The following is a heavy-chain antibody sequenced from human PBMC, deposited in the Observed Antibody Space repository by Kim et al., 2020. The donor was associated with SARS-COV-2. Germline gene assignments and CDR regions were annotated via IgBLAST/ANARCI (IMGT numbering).Heavy chain of an antibody. CDR2: ISWNSGSI. CDR1: GFTFDDYA. Sequence: GGSLRLSCAASGFTFDDYAMHWVRQAPGKGLEWVSGISWNSGSIGYADSVKGRFTISRDNAKNSLYLQMNSLRAEDTALYYCAKDMGSGWRDYYYYYGMDVWGQGTTVTVSS. J-gene: IGHJ6*02. CDR3: AKDMGSGWRDYYYYYGMDV. D-gene: IGHD6-19*01. V-gene: IGHV3-9*01.